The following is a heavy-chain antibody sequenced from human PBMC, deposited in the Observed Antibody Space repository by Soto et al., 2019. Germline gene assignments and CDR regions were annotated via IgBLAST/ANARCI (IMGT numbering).Heavy chain of an antibody. CDR1: DGSISSGDYY. CDR3: ARVGGGEMATINYGMDV. J-gene: IGHJ6*02. V-gene: IGHV4-30-4*01. CDR2: IYYSGST. Sequence: SETLSLTCTVSDGSISSGDYYWSWIRQPTGKGLEWIGYIYYSGSTYYNPSLKSRVTIPVDTSKNQFSLKLSSVTAADTAVYYCARVGGGEMATINYGMDVWGQGTTVT. D-gene: IGHD3-16*01.